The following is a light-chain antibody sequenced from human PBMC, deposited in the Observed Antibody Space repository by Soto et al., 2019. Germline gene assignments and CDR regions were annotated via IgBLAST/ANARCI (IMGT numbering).Light chain of an antibody. Sequence: QSALTQPASVSGSPGQSITISCTGTSSDVGGYNYVSWYQQHPGKAPKLMIYDVSNRPSGVSNRFSGSKSGNTASLTISGLQAEHEADYYCSSYTSSSTLVFGGGTKLTVL. CDR1: SSDVGGYNY. J-gene: IGLJ2*01. CDR3: SSYTSSSTLV. CDR2: DVS. V-gene: IGLV2-14*01.